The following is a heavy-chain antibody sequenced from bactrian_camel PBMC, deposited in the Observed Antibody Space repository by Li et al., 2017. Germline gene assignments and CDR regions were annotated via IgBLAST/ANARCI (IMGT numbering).Heavy chain of an antibody. CDR1: GYRYSENC. V-gene: IGHV3S53*01. CDR3: SADPLRFCALARHLYSY. D-gene: IGHD1*01. Sequence: VQLVESGGGSVQTGGSLRLSCAISGYRYSENCMAWFRQAPGKEREGLAAIAADGTTAYAGGVRDRFTISKDSAKNTLFLQMSSLKPEDSAMYYCSADPLRFCALARHLYSYLGQGTQVTVS. CDR2: IAADGTT. J-gene: IGHJ4*01.